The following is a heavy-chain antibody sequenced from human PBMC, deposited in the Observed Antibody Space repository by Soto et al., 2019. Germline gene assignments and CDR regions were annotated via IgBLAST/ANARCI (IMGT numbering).Heavy chain of an antibody. V-gene: IGHV4-4*02. D-gene: IGHD5-12*01. Sequence: SETLSLTCAVSSGSITSSNWWSWVRQPPGKGLEWIGEVSHSGNTNYIPSLKSRVTISVDKSRNQFSLRLNSVTAADTAVYYCARNRYGGYDFEYWGQGTRVTVSS. CDR2: VSHSGNT. CDR3: ARNRYGGYDFEY. J-gene: IGHJ4*02. CDR1: SGSITSSNW.